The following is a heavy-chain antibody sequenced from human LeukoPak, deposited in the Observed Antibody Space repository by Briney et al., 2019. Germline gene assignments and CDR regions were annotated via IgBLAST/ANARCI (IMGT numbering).Heavy chain of an antibody. V-gene: IGHV3-33*08. Sequence: GGSLRLSCAASGFTFSSYAMSWVRQAPGKGLEWVAVIWYDGSNKYYADSVKGRFTISRDNSKNTLYLQMNSLRAEDTAVYYCARDSYYYDRSGMDVWGQGTTVTVSS. CDR3: ARDSYYYDRSGMDV. J-gene: IGHJ6*02. D-gene: IGHD3-22*01. CDR1: GFTFSSYA. CDR2: IWYDGSNK.